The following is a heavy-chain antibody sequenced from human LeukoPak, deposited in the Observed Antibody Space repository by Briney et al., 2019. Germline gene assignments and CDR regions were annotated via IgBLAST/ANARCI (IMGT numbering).Heavy chain of an antibody. CDR3: ARGPDYDILADYFDY. D-gene: IGHD3-9*01. CDR1: GFTFRSYD. CDR2: ISYDGSNK. V-gene: IGHV3-30*19. J-gene: IGHJ4*02. Sequence: GGSLRLSCAASGFTFRSYDMHWVRQAPGKGLEWVAVISYDGSNKFYADSVRGRFTISRDNSKNTLFLQMNSLRPEDTAVYYCARGPDYDILADYFDYWGQGTLVTVSS.